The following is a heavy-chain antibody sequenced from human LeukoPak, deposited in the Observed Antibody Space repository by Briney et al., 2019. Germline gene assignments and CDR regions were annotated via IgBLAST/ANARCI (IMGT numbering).Heavy chain of an antibody. CDR2: ISGSGAST. CDR3: AKQYYYDSSGYWRYDAFDI. CDR1: GFTFSSYA. Sequence: GGSLRLSCAASGFTFSSYAMSWVRQAPGKGLECVSVISGSGASTYYADSVKGRFTISRDNSKSTLYLQMSSLRAEDTAVYYCAKQYYYDSSGYWRYDAFDIWGQGTMVTVSS. D-gene: IGHD3-22*01. J-gene: IGHJ3*02. V-gene: IGHV3-23*01.